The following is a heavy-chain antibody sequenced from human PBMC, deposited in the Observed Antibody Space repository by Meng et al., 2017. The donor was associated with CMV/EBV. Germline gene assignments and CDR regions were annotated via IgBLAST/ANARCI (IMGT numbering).Heavy chain of an antibody. CDR1: GGSISSGDYY. D-gene: IGHD3-9*01. CDR2: IYYSGST. J-gene: IGHJ3*02. Sequence: SETLSLTCTVSGGSISSGDYYWSWIRQPPGKGLEWIGHIYYSGSTYYNPSLKSRITMSVDPSKNQFSLKLSSVTAADTAVYYCARDSHFDKDAFDIWGQGTMVTVSS. CDR3: ARDSHFDKDAFDI. V-gene: IGHV4-30-4*08.